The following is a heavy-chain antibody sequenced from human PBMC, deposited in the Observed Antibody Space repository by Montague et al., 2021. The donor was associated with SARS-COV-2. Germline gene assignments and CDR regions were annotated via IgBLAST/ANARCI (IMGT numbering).Heavy chain of an antibody. Sequence: SLRLSCAASGFTFNTYAMSWVRQAPGKGLEWVSVIYSGGTGTFYADSVKGRFTISRDNSKNTLYLQMSGLRAEDTAIYYCARNRQQGGFGELLFPFDPWGQGTLVTVSS. J-gene: IGHJ5*02. D-gene: IGHD3-10*01. CDR2: IYSGGTGT. CDR1: GFTFNTYA. CDR3: ARNRQQGGFGELLFPFDP. V-gene: IGHV3-23*03.